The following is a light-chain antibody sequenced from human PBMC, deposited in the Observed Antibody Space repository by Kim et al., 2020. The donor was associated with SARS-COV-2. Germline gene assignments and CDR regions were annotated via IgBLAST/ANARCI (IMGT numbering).Light chain of an antibody. Sequence: VALGQTVRITGQGDSLRSYYATWYQQKPGQAPILVIYGKNNRPSGIPDRFSGSSSGNTASLTITGTQAGDEADYYCNSRNSNDNVVFGGGPQLTVL. J-gene: IGLJ2*01. CDR1: SLRSYY. V-gene: IGLV3-19*01. CDR2: GKN. CDR3: NSRNSNDNVV.